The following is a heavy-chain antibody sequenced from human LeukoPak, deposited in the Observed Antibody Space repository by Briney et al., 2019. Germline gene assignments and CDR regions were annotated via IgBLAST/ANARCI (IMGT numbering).Heavy chain of an antibody. Sequence: GGSLRLSCSASGFTFSSYAMHWVRQAPGKGLEYVSAISSNGGSTYYADSVKGRFTISRDNSKNTLYLQMSSLRAEDTAVYYCVSGYCSGGSCLGDGYFQHWGEGSLVTVSS. V-gene: IGHV3-64D*06. CDR1: GFTFSSYA. D-gene: IGHD2-15*01. J-gene: IGHJ1*01. CDR3: VSGYCSGGSCLGDGYFQH. CDR2: ISSNGGST.